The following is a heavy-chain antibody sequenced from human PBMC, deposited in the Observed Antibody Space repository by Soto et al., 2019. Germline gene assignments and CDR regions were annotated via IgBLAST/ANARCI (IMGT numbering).Heavy chain of an antibody. CDR2: IYYSGST. J-gene: IGHJ4*02. V-gene: IGHV4-39*01. CDR1: GGSISSNSYY. Sequence: SETLSLTCAVSGGSISSNSYYWGWIRQPPGKGLEWIGSIYYSGSTYYNPSLKSRVTISVDTSKNQFSLKLSSVTAADTAVYYCAVTYYDFWSGYSFNDYWGQGTLVTVSS. CDR3: AVTYYDFWSGYSFNDY. D-gene: IGHD3-3*01.